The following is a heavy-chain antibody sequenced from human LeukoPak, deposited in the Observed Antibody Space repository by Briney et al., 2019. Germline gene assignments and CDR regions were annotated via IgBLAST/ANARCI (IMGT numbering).Heavy chain of an antibody. CDR2: ISYDGSNK. CDR3: ARLVAGAYYFDY. J-gene: IGHJ4*02. D-gene: IGHD6-19*01. V-gene: IGHV3-30-3*01. CDR1: GFTFSSYA. Sequence: GGSLRLSCAASGFTFSSYAMHWVRQAPGKGLEWVAVISYDGSNKYYADSVKGRFTISRDNSKNTLYLQMNSLRAEDTAVYYCARLVAGAYYFDYWGQGTLVTVSS.